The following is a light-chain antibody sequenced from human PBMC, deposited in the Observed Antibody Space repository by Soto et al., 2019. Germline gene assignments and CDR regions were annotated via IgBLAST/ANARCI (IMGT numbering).Light chain of an antibody. CDR1: QDISNY. Sequence: DIQMTQSPSSLSASVGDRVTITCRASQDISNYLAWFQQKPGKAPKSLIYAASNLESGVPPKFSGSASGTDFTLTISSLQPEDFATYSCQQYDSYPITFGQGTRLEIK. CDR2: AAS. J-gene: IGKJ5*01. CDR3: QQYDSYPIT. V-gene: IGKV1-16*02.